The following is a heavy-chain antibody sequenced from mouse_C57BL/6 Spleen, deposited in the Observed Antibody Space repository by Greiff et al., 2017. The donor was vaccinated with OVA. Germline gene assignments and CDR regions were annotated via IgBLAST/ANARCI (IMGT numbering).Heavy chain of an antibody. V-gene: IGHV1-55*01. CDR2: IYPGSGST. CDR1: GYTFTSYW. D-gene: IGHD1-1*01. J-gene: IGHJ2*01. CDR3: AFITNSYFDY. Sequence: VQLQQPGAELVKPGASVKMSCKASGYTFTSYWITWVKQRPGQGLEWIGDIYPGSGSTNYNEKFKSKATLTVEPSSSTAYMQLSSLTSEDSAVYYCAFITNSYFDYWGQGTTLTVSS.